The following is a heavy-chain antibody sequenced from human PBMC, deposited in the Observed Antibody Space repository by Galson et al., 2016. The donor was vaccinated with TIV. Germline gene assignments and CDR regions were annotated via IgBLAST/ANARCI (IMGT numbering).Heavy chain of an antibody. CDR3: ARERGPGYCDDSRCYGYYGMDV. Sequence: SVKVSCKASGYTFSHYYLHWVRQAPGQGLEWMGRINPKNGATDYALKIQGRVTMTRDTSISIAYMELSSLRSDDTVLYYCARERGPGYCDDSRCYGYYGMDVWGQGTTVTVSS. CDR2: INPKNGAT. V-gene: IGHV1-2*05. J-gene: IGHJ6*02. D-gene: IGHD2-2*03. CDR1: GYTFSHYY.